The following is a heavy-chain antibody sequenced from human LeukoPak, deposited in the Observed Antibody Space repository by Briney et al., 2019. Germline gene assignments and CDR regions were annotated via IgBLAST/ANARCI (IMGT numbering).Heavy chain of an antibody. D-gene: IGHD2-2*01. Sequence: ASVKVSCKASGYTFTSYGISWVRQAPGQGLEWMGWISAYNGNTNYAQKLQGRVTMTTDTSTGTAYMELRSLRSDDTAVYYCARDGTRYCSSTSCYGWYWGQGTLVTVSS. CDR1: GYTFTSYG. J-gene: IGHJ4*02. CDR2: ISAYNGNT. CDR3: ARDGTRYCSSTSCYGWY. V-gene: IGHV1-18*01.